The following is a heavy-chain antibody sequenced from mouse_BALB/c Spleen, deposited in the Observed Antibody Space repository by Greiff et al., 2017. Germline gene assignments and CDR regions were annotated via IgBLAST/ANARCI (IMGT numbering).Heavy chain of an antibody. CDR1: GFNIKDTY. CDR3: ARGGYYEENAMDY. CDR2: IDPANGNT. Sequence: VQLQQSGAELVKPGASVKLSCTASGFNIKDTYMHWVKQRPEQGLEWIGRIDPANGNTKYDPKFQGKATITADTSSNTAYLQLSSLTSEDTAVYYCARGGYYEENAMDYWGQGTSVTVSS. J-gene: IGHJ4*01. D-gene: IGHD2-3*01. V-gene: IGHV14-3*02.